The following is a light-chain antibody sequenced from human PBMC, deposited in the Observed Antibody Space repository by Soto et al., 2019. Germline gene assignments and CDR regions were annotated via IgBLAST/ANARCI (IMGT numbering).Light chain of an antibody. CDR3: SSYTSSSTLNYV. J-gene: IGLJ1*01. V-gene: IGLV2-14*01. CDR2: DVS. Sequence: QSALTQTASESGSPGQSITISCTGTSSDVGGYNYVSWYQQHPGKAPKLMIYDVSNRPSGVSNRFSGSKSGNTASLTISGLQAEDEADYYCSSYTSSSTLNYVFGTGTKLTVL. CDR1: SSDVGGYNY.